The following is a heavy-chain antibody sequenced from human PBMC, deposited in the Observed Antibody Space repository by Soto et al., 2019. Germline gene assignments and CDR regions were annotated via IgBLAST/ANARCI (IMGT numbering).Heavy chain of an antibody. CDR2: ISYDGSNK. CDR1: VFTFSSYA. Sequence: VGSLRLSCASSVFTFSSYAMHCVRHSPGKGLEWVAVISYDGSNKYYADSVKGRFTISRDNSKNTLYLQMNGLRAEDTAVYYCAREFYYDSSGPMVYWGQGTLVTVSS. J-gene: IGHJ4*02. CDR3: AREFYYDSSGPMVY. V-gene: IGHV3-30-3*01. D-gene: IGHD3-22*01.